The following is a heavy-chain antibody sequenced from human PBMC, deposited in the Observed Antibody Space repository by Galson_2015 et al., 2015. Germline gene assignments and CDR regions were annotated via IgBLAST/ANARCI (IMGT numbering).Heavy chain of an antibody. J-gene: IGHJ6*02. V-gene: IGHV1-69*13. Sequence: SVKVSCKASGGTFSSYAINWVRQAPGQGLEWMEGIIPIFGTANYAQKFQGRVTITADESTSTAYMELSSLRSEDTAVYYCARGRGVVIARYYYYGMDVWGQGTTVTVSS. CDR1: GGTFSSYA. D-gene: IGHD3-3*01. CDR2: IIPIFGTA. CDR3: ARGRGVVIARYYYYGMDV.